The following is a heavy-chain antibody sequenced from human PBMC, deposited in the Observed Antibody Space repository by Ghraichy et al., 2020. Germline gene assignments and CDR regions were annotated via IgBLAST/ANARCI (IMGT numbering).Heavy chain of an antibody. Sequence: SETLSLTCAVSGGSISSGGYSWSWIRQPPGKGLEWIGYIYHSGSTYYNPSLKSRVTISVDRSKNQFSLKLSSVTAADTAVYYCACDFWSGAYYFDYWGQGTLVTVSS. D-gene: IGHD3-3*01. V-gene: IGHV4-30-2*01. J-gene: IGHJ4*02. CDR1: GGSISSGGYS. CDR3: ACDFWSGAYYFDY. CDR2: IYHSGST.